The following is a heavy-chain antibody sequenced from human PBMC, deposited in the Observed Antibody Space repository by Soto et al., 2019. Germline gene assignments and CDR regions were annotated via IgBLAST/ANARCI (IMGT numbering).Heavy chain of an antibody. V-gene: IGHV3-15*07. D-gene: IGHD3-10*01. CDR2: IKSRPDGGTT. CDR3: TTLGTKKSQLLSYYHGMDV. J-gene: IGHJ6*02. CDR1: GFSINNAW. Sequence: EVQLVESGGGLVKPGESLRLSCAASGFSINNAWMNWVRQAPGKGLEWVGRIKSRPDGGTTDYAAPVRGRFTISRDDSKNTLYLQSNSLKIEDTAVYYCTTLGTKKSQLLSYYHGMDVWGQGTTVTVSS.